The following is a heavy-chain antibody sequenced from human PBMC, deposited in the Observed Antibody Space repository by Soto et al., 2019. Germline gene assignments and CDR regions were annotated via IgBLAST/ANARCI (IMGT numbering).Heavy chain of an antibody. V-gene: IGHV3-33*01. Sequence: QVQVVESGGGVVQPGRSLRLSCTASGFTFSGHAMHWVRQPPGKGLEWAAQIWYDGSNKYYADSVKGRFTISRDNSKNTLYVQMDSLRVEDTAVYYCARDGQSLAPYALDVWGQGTSVTVSS. CDR2: IWYDGSNK. CDR3: ARDGQSLAPYALDV. J-gene: IGHJ6*02. CDR1: GFTFSGHA. D-gene: IGHD6-19*01.